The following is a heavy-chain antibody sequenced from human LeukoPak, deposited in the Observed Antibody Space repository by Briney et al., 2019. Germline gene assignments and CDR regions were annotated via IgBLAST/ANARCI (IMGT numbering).Heavy chain of an antibody. D-gene: IGHD2-2*03. CDR1: GYSISSGYY. CDR3: AKSVDIVWFDP. CDR2: IYHSGST. J-gene: IGHJ5*02. V-gene: IGHV4-38-2*01. Sequence: TSETLSLTCAVSGYSISSGYYWGWIRQPPGKGLEWIGSIYHSGSTYYNPSLKSRVTISVDTSKNQFSLKLSSVTAADTAVYYCAKSVDIVWFDPWGQGTLVTVSS.